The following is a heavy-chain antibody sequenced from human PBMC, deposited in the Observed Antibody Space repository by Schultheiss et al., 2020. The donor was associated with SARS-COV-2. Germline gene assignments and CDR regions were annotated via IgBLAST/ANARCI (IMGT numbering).Heavy chain of an antibody. Sequence: SQTLSLTCTVSGGSISSYYWNWIRQPPGKGLEWIGYIYYSGSTNYNPSLKSRVTISVDTSKNQFSLKLSSVTAADTAVYYCARGNHFDLWGRGTLVTVSS. J-gene: IGHJ2*01. CDR1: GGSISSYY. V-gene: IGHV4-59*01. CDR2: IYYSGST. CDR3: ARGNHFDL.